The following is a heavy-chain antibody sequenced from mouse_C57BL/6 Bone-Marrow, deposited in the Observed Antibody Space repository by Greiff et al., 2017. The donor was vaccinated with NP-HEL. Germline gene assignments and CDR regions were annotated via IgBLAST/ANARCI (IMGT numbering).Heavy chain of an antibody. CDR1: GYTFTSYW. CDR3: ATYYSNHGGFAY. J-gene: IGHJ3*01. V-gene: IGHV1-7*01. D-gene: IGHD2-5*01. CDR2: INPSSGYT. Sequence: VQLVESGAELAKPGASVKLSCKASGYTFTSYWMHWVKQRPGQGLEWIGYINPSSGYTKYNQKFKDKATLTADKSSSTAYMQLSSLTYEDSAVYYCATYYSNHGGFAYWGQGTLVTVSA.